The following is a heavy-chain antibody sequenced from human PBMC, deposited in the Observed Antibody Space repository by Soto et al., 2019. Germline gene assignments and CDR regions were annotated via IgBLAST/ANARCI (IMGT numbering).Heavy chain of an antibody. CDR3: AGDPDSHYNDSHASSYP. CDR1: GGTFSTYT. V-gene: IGHV1-69*04. J-gene: IGHJ5*02. D-gene: IGHD4-4*01. Sequence: ASVKVCCKASGGTFSTYTITWVRQAPGQGLEWMGRIIPIIGIINYAQKFQGRVTISADKFTGTAYMELTGLRSDDTAVYYCAGDPDSHYNDSHASSYPWGQGTLVTVSS. CDR2: IIPIIGII.